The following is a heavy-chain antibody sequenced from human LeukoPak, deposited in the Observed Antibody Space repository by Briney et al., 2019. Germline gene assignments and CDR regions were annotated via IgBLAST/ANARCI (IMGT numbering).Heavy chain of an antibody. V-gene: IGHV3-7*01. J-gene: IGHJ4*02. CDR2: INQDGSEK. Sequence: PGGSLRLSCAASGFTFSSSWMTWVRQAPGKGLEWVANINQDGSEKYYVDSVKGRFTISRDNARNSLYLQMNSLRAEDTAVYYCARAISGSVDYWGQGTLVTVSS. CDR1: GFTFSSSW. CDR3: ARAISGSVDY. D-gene: IGHD3-10*01.